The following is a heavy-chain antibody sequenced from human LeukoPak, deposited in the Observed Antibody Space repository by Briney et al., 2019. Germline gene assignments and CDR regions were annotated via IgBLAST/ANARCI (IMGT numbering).Heavy chain of an antibody. D-gene: IGHD5-18*01. V-gene: IGHV1-2*02. J-gene: IGHJ5*02. Sequence: ASVKLSCKTSGYTFTGYYIHWGRQAPGQGLGWMGWSNPNSGGTNSAQNFQGRVTMTRDTSINTAYMELGRLRSDDTAVYNCARALGLETAVVNRPWGEGTLITVSS. CDR3: ARALGLETAVVNRP. CDR1: GYTFTGYY. CDR2: SNPNSGGT.